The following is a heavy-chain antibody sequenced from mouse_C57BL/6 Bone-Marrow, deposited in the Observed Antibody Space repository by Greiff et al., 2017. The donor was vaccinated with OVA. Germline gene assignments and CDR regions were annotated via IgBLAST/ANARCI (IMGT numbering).Heavy chain of an antibody. CDR2: IDPENGDT. V-gene: IGHV14-4*01. CDR3: TAYYGKRMDY. J-gene: IGHJ4*01. Sequence: VQLKQSGAELVRPGASVKLSCTASGFNIKDDYMHWVKQRPEQGLEWIGWIDPENGDTEYASKFQGKATITADTSSNTAYLQLSSLTSEDTAVYYCTAYYGKRMDYWGQGTSVTVSS. CDR1: GFNIKDDY. D-gene: IGHD2-10*01.